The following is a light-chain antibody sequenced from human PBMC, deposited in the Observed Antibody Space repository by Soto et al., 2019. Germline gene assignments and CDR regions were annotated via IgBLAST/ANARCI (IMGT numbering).Light chain of an antibody. Sequence: EIVLTQSPGTLSLSPGERATLSCRASQSVSRSNFAWYQQKPGQAPRLLIYGASSRATGIPDRFSGAGSGTDFTLSISSLQPEDVATYYCQKYNNAPRTFGQGTTVEIK. CDR3: QKYNNAPRT. J-gene: IGKJ1*01. CDR2: GAS. CDR1: QSVSRSN. V-gene: IGKV3-20*01.